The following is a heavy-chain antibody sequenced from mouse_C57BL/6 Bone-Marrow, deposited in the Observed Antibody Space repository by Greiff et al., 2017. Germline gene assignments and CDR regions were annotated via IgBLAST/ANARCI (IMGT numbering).Heavy chain of an antibody. V-gene: IGHV1-54*01. CDR3: ARSEGTQFAD. D-gene: IGHD3-3*01. Sequence: VQLQQSGAALVMPGTSVKLSCKASGYAFTNYLIEWVKQRPGQGLEWIGVINPCSGGTNYNEKFKGQATLTVDKSSSTAYLQLSSLTSEDSAVYFCARSEGTQFADWGQGTLVTVSA. CDR1: GYAFTNYL. J-gene: IGHJ3*01. CDR2: INPCSGGT.